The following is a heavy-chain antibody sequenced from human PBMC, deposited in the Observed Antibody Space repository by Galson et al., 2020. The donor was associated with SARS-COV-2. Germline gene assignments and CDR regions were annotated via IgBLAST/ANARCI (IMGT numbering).Heavy chain of an antibody. CDR2: ISYDGSNK. CDR3: ARDLGCSGGSCPGGY. V-gene: IGHV3-30-3*01. D-gene: IGHD2-15*01. J-gene: IGHJ4*02. Sequence: GGSLRLSCAASGFTFSSYAMHWVRQAPGKGLEWVAVISYDGSNKYYADSVKGRFTISRDNSKNTLYLQMNSLRAEDTAVYYCARDLGCSGGSCPGGYWGQGTLVTVSS. CDR1: GFTFSSYA.